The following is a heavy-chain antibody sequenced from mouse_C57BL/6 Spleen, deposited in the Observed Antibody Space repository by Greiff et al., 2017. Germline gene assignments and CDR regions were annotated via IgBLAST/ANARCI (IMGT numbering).Heavy chain of an antibody. Sequence: QVQLKQSGAELVRPGASVTLSCKASGYTFTDYEMHWVKQTPVHGLEWIGAIDPETGGTAYNQKFKGKAILTADKSSSTAYMELRRLTSEDSAVYYCTRWYGSSYEDFDYWGQGTTLTVSS. V-gene: IGHV1-15*01. CDR3: TRWYGSSYEDFDY. D-gene: IGHD1-1*01. CDR1: GYTFTDYE. J-gene: IGHJ2*01. CDR2: IDPETGGT.